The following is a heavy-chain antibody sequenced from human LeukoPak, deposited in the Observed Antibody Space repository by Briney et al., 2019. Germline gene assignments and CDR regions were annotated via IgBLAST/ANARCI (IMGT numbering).Heavy chain of an antibody. CDR3: AKEASGYSRPFDY. J-gene: IGHJ4*02. D-gene: IGHD3-3*01. CDR1: GFTFSSYA. V-gene: IGHV3-23*01. Sequence: SGGSLRLSCAASGFTFSSYAMSRVRQAPGKGLEWVSAIGGSGGSTYYADSVKGRFTISRDNSKNTLYLQMNSLRAEDTAVYYCAKEASGYSRPFDYWGQGTLVTVSS. CDR2: IGGSGGST.